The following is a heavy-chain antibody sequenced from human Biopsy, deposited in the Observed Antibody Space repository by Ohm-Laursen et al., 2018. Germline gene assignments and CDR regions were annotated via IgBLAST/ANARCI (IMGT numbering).Heavy chain of an antibody. D-gene: IGHD5-24*01. J-gene: IGHJ2*01. CDR3: ASAGYNPDWNFDL. Sequence: SDTLSFTCTVSGGPIDNYYWSWIRQPPGKALEWIGYIYFTGRTSYNPSLKSLVTMSVNTSKKQFSLRLSSVTAADTAVYYCASAGYNPDWNFDLWGRGTRVTVSS. V-gene: IGHV4-59*07. CDR1: GGPIDNYY. CDR2: IYFTGRT.